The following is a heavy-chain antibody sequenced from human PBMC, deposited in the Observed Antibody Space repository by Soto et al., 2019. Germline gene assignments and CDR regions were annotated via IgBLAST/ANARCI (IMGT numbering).Heavy chain of an antibody. Sequence: ASVKVSCKASGYTFTSYAMHWVRQAPGQRLEWMGWINAGNGNTKYSQKFQGRVTITRDTSASTAYMELSSLRSEDTAVYYCAAGRGSYYPLDYWGQGTLVTVSS. CDR1: GYTFTSYA. CDR2: INAGNGNT. CDR3: AAGRGSYYPLDY. V-gene: IGHV1-3*01. D-gene: IGHD1-26*01. J-gene: IGHJ4*02.